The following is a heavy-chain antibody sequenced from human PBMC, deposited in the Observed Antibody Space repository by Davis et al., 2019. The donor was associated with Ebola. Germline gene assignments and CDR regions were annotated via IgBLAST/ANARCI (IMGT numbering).Heavy chain of an antibody. CDR1: GFTFSRSW. Sequence: GESLKISCVASGFTFSRSWMNWVRQVPGKGLVWVSRINRDGSDIKYADSVKGQFTISRDNAKNTLYLQLNNLRAEDTGVYYCASLDYWGQGTLVTVSS. V-gene: IGHV3-74*03. CDR2: INRDGSDI. J-gene: IGHJ4*02. CDR3: ASLDY.